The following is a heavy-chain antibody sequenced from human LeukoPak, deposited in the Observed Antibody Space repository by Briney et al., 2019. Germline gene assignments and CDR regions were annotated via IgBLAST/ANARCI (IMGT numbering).Heavy chain of an antibody. D-gene: IGHD5-18*01. CDR1: GFTFSSYG. J-gene: IGHJ4*02. CDR2: ISGSGGST. Sequence: GGSLRLSCAASGFTFSSYGMSWVRQALGKGLEWVSAISGSGGSTYYADSVKGRFTISRDNSKNTLYLQMNSLRAEDTAVYYCARDLSGVTGYTYGRGIDYWGQGTLVTVSS. V-gene: IGHV3-23*01. CDR3: ARDLSGVTGYTYGRGIDY.